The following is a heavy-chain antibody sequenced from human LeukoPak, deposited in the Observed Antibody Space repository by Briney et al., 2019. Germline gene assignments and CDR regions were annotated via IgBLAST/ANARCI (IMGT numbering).Heavy chain of an antibody. Sequence: GGSLRLSCAASGFTFTSYGISWVRQAPGQGLEWMGWISAYNGNTNYAQKLQGRVTMTTDTSTSTAYMELRSLRSDDTAVYYCARDTSVDTAMVRRHLDYWGQGTLVTVSS. CDR3: ARDTSVDTAMVRRHLDY. CDR2: ISAYNGNT. J-gene: IGHJ4*02. CDR1: GFTFTSYG. V-gene: IGHV1-18*01. D-gene: IGHD5-18*01.